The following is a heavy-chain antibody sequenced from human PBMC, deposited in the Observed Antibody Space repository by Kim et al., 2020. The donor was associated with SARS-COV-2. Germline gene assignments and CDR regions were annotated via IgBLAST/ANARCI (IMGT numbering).Heavy chain of an antibody. CDR3: ARANYGYSYAPYYMDV. CDR2: IYSSGSA. J-gene: IGHJ6*03. Sequence: SETLSLSCNVSGGSVSSDYWTWIRQPPGKGLEWIGYIYSSGSAPYSPSLQSRVTISRDTSKNQVSLKLISVTPADTAVYYCARANYGYSYAPYYMDVWG. D-gene: IGHD3-16*01. CDR1: GGSVSSDY. V-gene: IGHV4-59*02.